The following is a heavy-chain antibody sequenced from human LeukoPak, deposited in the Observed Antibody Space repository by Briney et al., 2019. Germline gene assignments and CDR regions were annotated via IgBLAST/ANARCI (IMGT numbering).Heavy chain of an antibody. Sequence: GGSLRLSCAASGFTFSSYWMNWVRQVPGKGLVWVSRIASDGNNRDYADSVKGRFTISRDNAKNTLYLQMNSPRVEDTAVYYCARGRPHGNDYWGQGTLVTASS. CDR2: IASDGNNR. J-gene: IGHJ4*02. V-gene: IGHV3-74*01. D-gene: IGHD4-23*01. CDR3: ARGRPHGNDY. CDR1: GFTFSSYW.